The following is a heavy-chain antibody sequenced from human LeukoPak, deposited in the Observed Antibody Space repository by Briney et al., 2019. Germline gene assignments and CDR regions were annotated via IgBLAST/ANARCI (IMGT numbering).Heavy chain of an antibody. D-gene: IGHD1/OR15-1a*01. CDR2: INLDPNTI. V-gene: IGHV3-48*04. CDR1: GFTFSNYR. J-gene: IGHJ4*02. CDR3: ARDVSVNKVTTPFDH. Sequence: GGSLRLSCEASGFTFSNYRMHWVRQAPGKGLEWISYINLDPNTIYYADSVKGRFTISRDNAKQSLYLQMNSLRVEDTAIYYCARDVSVNKVTTPFDHWGQGTLVTVTS.